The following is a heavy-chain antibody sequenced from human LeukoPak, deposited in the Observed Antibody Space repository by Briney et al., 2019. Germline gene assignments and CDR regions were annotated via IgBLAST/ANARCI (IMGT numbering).Heavy chain of an antibody. CDR3: ARHNWNYIAFDI. J-gene: IGHJ3*02. CDR2: IYYSGST. V-gene: IGHV4-59*01. Sequence: SETLSLTCTVSGGSISSYYWSWIRQPPGKGLEWIGYIYYSGSTNYNPSLKSRVTISVDTSKNQFSLKPSSVTAADTAAYYCARHNWNYIAFDIWGQGTMVTVSS. D-gene: IGHD1-7*01. CDR1: GGSISSYY.